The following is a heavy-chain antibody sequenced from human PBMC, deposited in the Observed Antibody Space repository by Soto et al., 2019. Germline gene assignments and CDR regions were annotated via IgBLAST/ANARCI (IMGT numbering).Heavy chain of an antibody. D-gene: IGHD6-6*01. Sequence: GSLRLSCSASGFTFTSYAMSWVRQAPGKGLEWVSVISGSGDSIYYADSVKGRFTISRDNSKNTVYLQMNSLRAEDTAVYYCAKASGAARLRGGLDYWGQGTLVTVSS. CDR2: ISGSGDSI. J-gene: IGHJ4*02. CDR1: GFTFTSYA. V-gene: IGHV3-23*01. CDR3: AKASGAARLRGGLDY.